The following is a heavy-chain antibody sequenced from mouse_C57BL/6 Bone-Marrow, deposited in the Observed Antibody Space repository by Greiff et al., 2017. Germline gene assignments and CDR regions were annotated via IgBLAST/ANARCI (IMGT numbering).Heavy chain of an antibody. D-gene: IGHD3-3*01. CDR1: GFSLSTSGMG. CDR3: ARAGRGSYWYFDV. J-gene: IGHJ1*03. CDR2: IFWDDDK. V-gene: IGHV8-12*01. Sequence: QVTLKESGPGILQSSQTLSLTCSFSGFSLSTSGMGVSWIRQPSGKGLEWLAHIFWDDDKRYNPSLKSRLTISKDTSRNQVFLKITSGDTADTATYFCARAGRGSYWYFDVWGTGTTVTVSS.